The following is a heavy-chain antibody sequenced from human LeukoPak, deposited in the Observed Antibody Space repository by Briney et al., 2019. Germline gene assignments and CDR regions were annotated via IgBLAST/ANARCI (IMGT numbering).Heavy chain of an antibody. J-gene: IGHJ4*02. V-gene: IGHV3-11*04. CDR2: ISSSGSTI. CDR3: ARAKPKNMVRGLIMRRESRYYFDY. D-gene: IGHD3-10*01. CDR1: GFTFSDYY. Sequence: KPGGSLRLSCAASGFTFSDYYMSWIRQAPGKGLEWVSYISSSGSTIYYADSVKGRFTISRDNAKNSLYLQMNSLRAEDTAVYYCARAKPKNMVRGLIMRRESRYYFDYWGQGTLVTVSS.